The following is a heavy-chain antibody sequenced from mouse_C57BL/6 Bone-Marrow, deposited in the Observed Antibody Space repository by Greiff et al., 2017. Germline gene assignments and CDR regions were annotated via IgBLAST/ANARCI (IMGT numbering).Heavy chain of an antibody. CDR3: VRPETAQALFAY. D-gene: IGHD3-2*02. CDR2: IRSKRNDYAT. J-gene: IGHJ3*01. V-gene: IGHV10-1*01. CDR1: GFSFNTYA. Sequence: EVKLQESGGGLVQPKGSLRLSCAASGFSFNTYAMNWVRQAPGKGLEWVARIRSKRNDYATYYADSVKGRFTISRDDSESMLYLQMNNLKPEDTAMYYCVRPETAQALFAYWGQGTLVTVSA.